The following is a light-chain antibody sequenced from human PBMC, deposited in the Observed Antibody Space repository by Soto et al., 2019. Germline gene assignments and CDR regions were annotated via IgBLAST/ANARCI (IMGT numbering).Light chain of an antibody. Sequence: DIQMTQSPSSLSASVGDRVTITCQARQDIRNYLNWYQQKPGKAPNLLIYDEANLRAGVPSRFSGSGSGTEFTFPISSLQPEDIATYYCQHYVQLPPLSFGGGTKVEIK. CDR3: QHYVQLPPLS. CDR1: QDIRNY. J-gene: IGKJ4*01. CDR2: DEA. V-gene: IGKV1-33*01.